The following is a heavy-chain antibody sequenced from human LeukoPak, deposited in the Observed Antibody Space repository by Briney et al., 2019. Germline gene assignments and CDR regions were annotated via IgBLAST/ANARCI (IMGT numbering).Heavy chain of an antibody. Sequence: GGSLRLSCAASGFTFSIYSMNWVRQAPGKGLEWMGGIIPIFGTANYAQKFQGRVTITADESTSTAYMELSSLRSEDTAVYYCARATYYYDSSGPIYYYYMDVWGKGTTVTISS. D-gene: IGHD3-22*01. V-gene: IGHV1-69*01. J-gene: IGHJ6*03. CDR3: ARATYYYDSSGPIYYYYMDV. CDR1: GFTFSIYS. CDR2: IIPIFGTA.